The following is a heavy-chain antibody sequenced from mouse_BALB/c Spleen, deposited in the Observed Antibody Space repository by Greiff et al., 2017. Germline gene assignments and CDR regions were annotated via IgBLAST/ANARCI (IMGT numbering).Heavy chain of an antibody. CDR2: IDPANGNT. Sequence: EVQLQQSGAELVKPGASVKLSCTASGFNIKDTYMHWVKQRPEQGLEWIGRIDPANGNTKYDPKFQGKATITADTSSNTAYLQLSSLTSEDTAVYYCARFDYYNYYFDYWGQGTTLTVSS. V-gene: IGHV14-3*02. CDR3: ARFDYYNYYFDY. CDR1: GFNIKDTY. D-gene: IGHD1-1*01. J-gene: IGHJ2*01.